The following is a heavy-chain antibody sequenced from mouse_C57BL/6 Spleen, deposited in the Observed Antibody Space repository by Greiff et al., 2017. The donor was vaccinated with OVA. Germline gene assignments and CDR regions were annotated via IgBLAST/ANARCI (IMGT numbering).Heavy chain of an antibody. CDR3: ARDVSDEGGFDY. Sequence: VQLQQSGAELVKPGASVKLSCTASGFNIKDYYMHWVKQRTEQGLEWIGRIDPEDGETKYAPKFQGKATITADTSSNPAYLQLISLTSEATAVYYSARDVSDEGGFDYWGQGTTLTVSS. CDR2: IDPEDGET. J-gene: IGHJ2*01. CDR1: GFNIKDYY. V-gene: IGHV14-2*01.